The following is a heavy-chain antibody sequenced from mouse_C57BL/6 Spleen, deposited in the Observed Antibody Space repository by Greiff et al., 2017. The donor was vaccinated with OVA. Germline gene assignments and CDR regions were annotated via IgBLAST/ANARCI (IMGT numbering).Heavy chain of an antibody. V-gene: IGHV1-64*01. J-gene: IGHJ2*01. CDR3: ARRGTTVVAFDY. D-gene: IGHD1-1*01. CDR2: IHPNSGST. CDR1: GYTFTSYW. Sequence: QVHVKQPGAELVKPGASVKLSCKASGYTFTSYWMHWVKQRPGQGLEWIGMIHPNSGSTNYNEKFKSKATLTVDKSSSTAYMQLSSLTSEDSAVYYCARRGTTVVAFDYWGQGTTLTVSS.